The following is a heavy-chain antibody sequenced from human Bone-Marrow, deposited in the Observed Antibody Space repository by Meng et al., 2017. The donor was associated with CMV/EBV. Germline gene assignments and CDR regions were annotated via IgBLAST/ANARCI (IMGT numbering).Heavy chain of an antibody. V-gene: IGHV3-74*03. Sequence: GESLMISWAASGLVFSSNWIHWVRQAPGKGLVWVAAINGVGRTTLHADSVKGRTTISRDNTQSTLYLQMNSLRAEDTAGYCCAKGLVFWGGYYDGYWGQGTLVTVSS. D-gene: IGHD3-3*01. CDR2: INGVGRTT. J-gene: IGHJ4*02. CDR3: AKGLVFWGGYYDGY. CDR1: GLVFSSNW.